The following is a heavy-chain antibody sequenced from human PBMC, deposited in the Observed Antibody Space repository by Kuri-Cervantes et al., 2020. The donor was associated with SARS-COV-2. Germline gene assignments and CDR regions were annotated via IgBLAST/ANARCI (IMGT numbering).Heavy chain of an antibody. D-gene: IGHD3-3*01. CDR1: GFTFSSYA. J-gene: IGHJ4*02. V-gene: IGHV3-23*01. CDR2: ISGSGGST. Sequence: GGSLRLSCAASGFTFSSYAMSWVRQAPGKGLEWVSAISGSGGSTYYADSVKGRFTISRDNSKNTLYLQMNSLRAEDTAAYYCARGNGGITIFGVVIIPVGEFDYWGQGTLVTVSS. CDR3: ARGNGGITIFGVVIIPVGEFDY.